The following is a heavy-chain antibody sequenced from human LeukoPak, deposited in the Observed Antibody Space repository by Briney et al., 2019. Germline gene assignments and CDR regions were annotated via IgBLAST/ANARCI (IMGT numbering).Heavy chain of an antibody. CDR1: GGSFSGYY. D-gene: IGHD6-13*01. CDR3: ARTNWGRIAAAGTGYFDY. V-gene: IGHV4-34*01. CDR2: INHSGST. J-gene: IGHJ4*02. Sequence: SETLSLTCAVYGGSFSGYYWSWIRQPPGRELEWIGEINHSGSTNYNPSLKSRVTISVDTSKNQFSLKLSSVTAADTAVYYCARTNWGRIAAAGTGYFDYWGQGTLVTVSS.